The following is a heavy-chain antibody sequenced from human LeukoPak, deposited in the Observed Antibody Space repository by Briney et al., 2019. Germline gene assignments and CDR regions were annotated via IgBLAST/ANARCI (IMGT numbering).Heavy chain of an antibody. J-gene: IGHJ5*02. CDR1: AFTFSTYW. D-gene: IGHD2-21*01. CDR2: ITSDGSST. V-gene: IGHV3-74*01. CDR3: VRMIARDWFDP. Sequence: PGRSLRLSCAASAFTFSTYWMHWGRHAPGKWLVLGSRITSDGSSTSYADSVKGRFTISRDNARNTLYLQINSLRAEDTAVYYSVRMIARDWFDPWGQGNLVTVSS.